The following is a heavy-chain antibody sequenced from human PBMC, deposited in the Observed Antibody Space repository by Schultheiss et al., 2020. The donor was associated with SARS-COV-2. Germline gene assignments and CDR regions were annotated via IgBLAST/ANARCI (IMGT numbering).Heavy chain of an antibody. Sequence: GESLKISCAASGFPFSTYAMSWVRQAPGKGLEWVSAISGSGGSTYYADSVKGRFTISRDNSKNTLYLQMNSLRAEDTAVYYCAKGPNSYGDYVLDYWGQGTLVTVSS. J-gene: IGHJ4*02. V-gene: IGHV3-23*01. CDR2: ISGSGGST. D-gene: IGHD4-17*01. CDR3: AKGPNSYGDYVLDY. CDR1: GFPFSTYA.